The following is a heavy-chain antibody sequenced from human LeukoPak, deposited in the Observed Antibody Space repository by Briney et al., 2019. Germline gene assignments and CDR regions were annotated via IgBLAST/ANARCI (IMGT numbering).Heavy chain of an antibody. Sequence: SETLSPTCAVYGGSFSGYYWSWIRQPPGKELEWIGEINHSGSTNYNPSLKSRVTISLDTSKNQFSLKLTSVTAADTAVYYCARGFRYFDYWGQRTLVTVSS. CDR1: GGSFSGYY. CDR3: ARGFRYFDY. V-gene: IGHV4-34*01. J-gene: IGHJ4*02. CDR2: INHSGST.